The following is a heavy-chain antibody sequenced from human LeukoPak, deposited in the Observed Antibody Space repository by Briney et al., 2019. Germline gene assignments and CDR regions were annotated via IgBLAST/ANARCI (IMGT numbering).Heavy chain of an antibody. CDR2: ISGSGGST. D-gene: IGHD3-10*01. CDR1: RFTFGGYG. Sequence: GGSLRLSCAASRFTFGGYGMSWLRQAPGKGLEWVSSISGSGGSTYYADSVKGRFTISRDNSKNALFLQMNSLRAEDTAVYYCAKDRDEGFGELLPVVFDYWGQGTRVTVSS. J-gene: IGHJ4*02. CDR3: AKDRDEGFGELLPVVFDY. V-gene: IGHV3-23*01.